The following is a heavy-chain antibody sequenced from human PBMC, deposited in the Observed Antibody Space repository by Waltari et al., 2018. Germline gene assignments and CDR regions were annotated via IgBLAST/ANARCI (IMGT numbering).Heavy chain of an antibody. CDR2: ITPNRGGT. J-gene: IGHJ5*02. Sequence: QVQLVQSGAEVKKPGASVKVSCKASGYTFTGYYMHWVRQAPGQGLEWMGWITPNRGGTNYEQRFQGRGTMTRDTSISTAYMELSRLRSDDTAVYYCARAGGGGTTRFDPWGQGTLVTVSS. CDR3: ARAGGGGTTRFDP. CDR1: GYTFTGYY. D-gene: IGHD1-7*01. V-gene: IGHV1-2*02.